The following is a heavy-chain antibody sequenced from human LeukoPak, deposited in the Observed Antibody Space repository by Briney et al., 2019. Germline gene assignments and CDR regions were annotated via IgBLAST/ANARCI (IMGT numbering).Heavy chain of an antibody. CDR1: GGSFSGYY. CDR3: ARVRGQGMDV. Sequence: SETLSLTCAVYGGSFSGYYWSWIRQPPGKGLEWIGEINHSGSTNYNPSLKSRVTISVDTSKNQFSLKLSSVTAADTAVYYCARVRGQGMDVWAQGPRFTVPS. J-gene: IGHJ6*02. CDR2: INHSGST. V-gene: IGHV4-34*01.